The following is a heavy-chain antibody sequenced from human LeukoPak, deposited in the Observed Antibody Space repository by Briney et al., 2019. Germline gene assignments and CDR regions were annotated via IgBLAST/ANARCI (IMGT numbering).Heavy chain of an antibody. D-gene: IGHD3-3*01. J-gene: IGHJ4*02. CDR3: ARDPTDHYDFRRSPYFDY. CDR1: GFTFSSYW. V-gene: IGHV3-7*01. Sequence: SGGSLRLSCAASGFTFSSYWMSWVRQAPGKGLEWVANIKQDGSEKYYVDSVKGRFTISRDNAKNSLYLQMNSLRAEDTAVYYCARDPTDHYDFRRSPYFDYWGQGTLVTVSS. CDR2: IKQDGSEK.